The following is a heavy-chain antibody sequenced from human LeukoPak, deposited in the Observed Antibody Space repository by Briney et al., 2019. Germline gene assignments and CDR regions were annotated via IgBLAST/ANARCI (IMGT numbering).Heavy chain of an antibody. CDR3: ARSGSGGILSHIDY. Sequence: PGGSLRLSCAASGFTFSSYAMHWVRQAPGKGLEWVAVISYDGSNKYYADSVKGRFTISRDNSKNTLYLQMNSLRAEDTAVYYCARSGSGGILSHIDYWGQGTLVTVSS. D-gene: IGHD3-10*01. CDR2: ISYDGSNK. V-gene: IGHV3-30*04. J-gene: IGHJ4*02. CDR1: GFTFSSYA.